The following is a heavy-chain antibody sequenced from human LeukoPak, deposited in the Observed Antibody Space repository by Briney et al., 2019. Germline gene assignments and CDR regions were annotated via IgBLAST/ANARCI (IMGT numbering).Heavy chain of an antibody. CDR1: GYTFTSYG. D-gene: IGHD2-8*01. Sequence: VASVKVSCKASGYTFTSYGISWVRQAPGQGLEWMGWINTNTGNPTYAQGFTGRFVFSLDTSDNTAYLQISSLQAEDTAVYYRASFFCTSGLCYYLDYWGQGTLVTVSS. CDR2: INTNTGNP. CDR3: ASFFCTSGLCYYLDY. J-gene: IGHJ4*02. V-gene: IGHV7-4-1*02.